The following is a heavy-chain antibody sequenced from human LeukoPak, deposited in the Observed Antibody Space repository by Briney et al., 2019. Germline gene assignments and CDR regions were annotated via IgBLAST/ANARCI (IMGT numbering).Heavy chain of an antibody. V-gene: IGHV4-4*07. D-gene: IGHD1-26*01. J-gene: IGHJ4*02. Sequence: SETLSLTCTVSGGSISSYYWSWIRQPAGKGLEWIGRIFTSGSTNYSPSLKGRVILSVDTSKNQFSLKLSSVTAADTAVYYCAREGGSGSSRPIDYWGQGTLVTVSS. CDR2: IFTSGST. CDR1: GGSISSYY. CDR3: AREGGSGSSRPIDY.